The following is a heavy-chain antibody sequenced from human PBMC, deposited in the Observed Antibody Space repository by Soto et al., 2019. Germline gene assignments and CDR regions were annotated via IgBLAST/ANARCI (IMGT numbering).Heavy chain of an antibody. CDR2: IYWNDDK. V-gene: IGHV2-5*01. J-gene: IGHJ3*01. CDR1: GFSLTTRALG. Sequence: QITLKESGPTLVTPTQTLTLTCTFSGFSLTTRALGVGWIRQPPGKALEWLALIYWNDDKRDSPSLKNRLTITKDTSKSHVVLTMTNMDPVDTATYFCAHRHDIRGFDVWGQGTLVTVSS. D-gene: IGHD2-8*01. CDR3: AHRHDIRGFDV.